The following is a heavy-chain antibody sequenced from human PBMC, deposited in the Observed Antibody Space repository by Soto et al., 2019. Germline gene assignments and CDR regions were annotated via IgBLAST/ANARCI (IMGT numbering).Heavy chain of an antibody. V-gene: IGHV4-34*01. CDR2: INHSGST. CDR1: WGSFSGCY. J-gene: IGHJ6*02. Sequence: LEALVLHWAVHWGSFSGCYWRWVRQPPGKGLEGIGEINHSGSTNYNPSLKSRVTISGDTSKNQFSLKLSSVTAADTAVYYCARTYYDFWSGYPRPGMDVWGQGTAVT. D-gene: IGHD3-3*01. CDR3: ARTYYDFWSGYPRPGMDV.